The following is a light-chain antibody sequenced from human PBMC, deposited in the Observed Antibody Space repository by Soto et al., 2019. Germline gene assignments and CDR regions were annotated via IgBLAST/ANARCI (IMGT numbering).Light chain of an antibody. V-gene: IGKV3-20*01. CDR3: QQYDSSPRT. Sequence: ENGFTQSPITLCFSPVEIATLSCRASQSVSSYSLAWYQQKPGQAPRLVMYGTSNRATGIPDRFSGSGSGTDFTLTISRLEPEDFAVYYCQQYDSSPRTFGQGTKVDIK. CDR1: QSVSSYS. J-gene: IGKJ1*01. CDR2: GTS.